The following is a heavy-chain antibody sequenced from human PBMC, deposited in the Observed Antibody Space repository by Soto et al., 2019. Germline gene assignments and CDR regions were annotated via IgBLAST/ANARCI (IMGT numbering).Heavy chain of an antibody. J-gene: IGHJ5*02. CDR3: ANAPIVRSSGWYWFDP. CDR2: IYSGGST. D-gene: IGHD6-19*01. V-gene: IGHV3-53*04. CDR1: GFTVSSNY. Sequence: EVQLVESGGGLVQPGGSLRLSCAASGFTVSSNYMSWVRQAPGKGLEWVSVIYSGGSTYYADSVKGRFTISRHSSTNTVFRQMNGLRPADTAVYYCANAPIVRSSGWYWFDPWGQGTLVTVSS.